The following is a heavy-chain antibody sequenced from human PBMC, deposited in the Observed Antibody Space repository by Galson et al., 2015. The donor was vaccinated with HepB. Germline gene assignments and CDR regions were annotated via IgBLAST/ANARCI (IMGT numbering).Heavy chain of an antibody. Sequence: SETLSLTCTVSGGSVSSGDFYWTWIRQPPGKGLEWIGYIYYFGSTNYSPSLKSRVTMSVDTSKNQFSLKLSSVTAADTAVYYCARGEQRYYFDYWGQGTLVTVSS. J-gene: IGHJ4*02. CDR1: GGSVSSGDFY. CDR3: ARGEQRYYFDY. CDR2: IYYFGST. V-gene: IGHV4-61*08. D-gene: IGHD6-25*01.